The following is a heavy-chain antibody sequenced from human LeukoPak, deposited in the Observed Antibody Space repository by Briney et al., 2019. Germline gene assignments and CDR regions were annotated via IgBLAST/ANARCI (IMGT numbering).Heavy chain of an antibody. CDR2: IYPGDSDT. J-gene: IGHJ4*02. V-gene: IGHV5-51*01. D-gene: IGHD6-13*01. CDR1: GYSFTNYW. CDR3: VRHGLGSSWFGFDY. Sequence: GESLKISCKGSGYSFTNYWIGWVRQMPGKGLEWMGIIYPGDSDTRYSPSFQGQVTISADTSISTAYLQWRSLKASDSAMYYCVRHGLGSSWFGFDYWGQGTLVTVSS.